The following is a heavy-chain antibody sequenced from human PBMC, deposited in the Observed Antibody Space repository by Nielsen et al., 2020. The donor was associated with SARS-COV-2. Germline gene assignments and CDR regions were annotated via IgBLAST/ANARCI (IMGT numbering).Heavy chain of an antibody. V-gene: IGHV4-4*07. CDR2: IYTSGST. Sequence: GSLRLSCAVYGGSFSGYYWSWIRQPAGKGLEWIGRIYTSGSTNYNPSLKSRVTISVDTSKNQFSLKLSSVAAADTAVYYCARDRGVVPDYYYGMDVWGQGTTVTVSS. D-gene: IGHD2-15*01. CDR1: GGSFSGYY. CDR3: ARDRGVVPDYYYGMDV. J-gene: IGHJ6*02.